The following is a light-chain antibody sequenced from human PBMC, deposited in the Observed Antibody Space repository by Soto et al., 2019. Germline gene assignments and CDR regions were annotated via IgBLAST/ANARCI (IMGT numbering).Light chain of an antibody. J-gene: IGLJ1*01. CDR1: SSNIGSKT. CDR2: NSH. V-gene: IGLV1-44*01. Sequence: QPARIQPPSASGTPGPRVTISCSGSSSNIGSKTVNWYQQLPGTVPKLLIYNSHQRPSGVPDRFSGSKSGTSASLAISGLQSEDEADYYCAAWDASLNGYVFGAGTKVTV. CDR3: AAWDASLNGYV.